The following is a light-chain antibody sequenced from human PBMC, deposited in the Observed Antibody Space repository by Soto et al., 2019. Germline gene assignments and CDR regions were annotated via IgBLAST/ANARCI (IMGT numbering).Light chain of an antibody. CDR2: GVS. V-gene: IGKV3-20*01. J-gene: IGKJ2*01. CDR1: ERVDSSY. CDR3: QQYGSSPYT. Sequence: IVLTQSPGTLSMSPGERATVSCRASERVDSSYLAWYQQKPGQAPRLVIYGVSNRATGIPDRFSGSGSGTDFSLTISRLEPEDVAVYYCQQYGSSPYTFGQGTKLEI.